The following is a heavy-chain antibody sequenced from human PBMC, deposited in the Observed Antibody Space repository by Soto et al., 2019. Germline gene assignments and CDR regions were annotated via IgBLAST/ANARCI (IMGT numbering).Heavy chain of an antibody. CDR3: ARARRAGAGYYYYYGMDV. CDR2: INHSGST. V-gene: IGHV4-34*01. D-gene: IGHD6-19*01. CDR1: GGSFSGYY. J-gene: IGHJ6*02. Sequence: QVQLQQWGAGLLKPSETLSLTCAVYGGSFSGYYWSWIRQPPGKGLEWIGEINHSGSTNYNPSLKSRVTISVDTSKNQFSLKLSSVTAADTAVYYCARARRAGAGYYYYYGMDVWGQGTTVTVSS.